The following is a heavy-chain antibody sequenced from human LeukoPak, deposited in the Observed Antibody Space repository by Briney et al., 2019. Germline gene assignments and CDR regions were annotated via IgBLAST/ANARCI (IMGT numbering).Heavy chain of an antibody. D-gene: IGHD6-13*01. Sequence: SETLSLTCTVSGGSVSSGSYYWSWIRQPPGKGLEWIGYIYYSGSTNCNPSLKSRVTISVDTSKNQFSLKLSSVTAADTAVYYCATGIAAAGSDYWGQGTLVTVSS. V-gene: IGHV4-61*01. J-gene: IGHJ4*02. CDR2: IYYSGST. CDR1: GGSVSSGSYY. CDR3: ATGIAAAGSDY.